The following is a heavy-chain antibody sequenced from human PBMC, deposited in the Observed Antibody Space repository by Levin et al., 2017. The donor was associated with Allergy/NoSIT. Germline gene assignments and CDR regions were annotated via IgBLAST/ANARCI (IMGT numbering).Heavy chain of an antibody. CDR3: ARGGCSSTSCVDN. J-gene: IGHJ4*02. CDR2: INSDGSNT. V-gene: IGHV3-74*01. D-gene: IGHD2-2*01. Sequence: GESLKISCAASGFTFSNYWMHWVRQAPGKGLVWVSHINSDGSNTNYADSVKGRFTISRDNAKNTLYLQMNSLRDEDTAVYYCARGGCSSTSCVDNWGQGTLVTVSP. CDR1: GFTFSNYW.